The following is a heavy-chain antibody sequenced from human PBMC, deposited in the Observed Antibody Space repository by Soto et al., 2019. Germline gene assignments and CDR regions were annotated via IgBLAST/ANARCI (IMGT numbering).Heavy chain of an antibody. CDR2: TFSGGNT. V-gene: IGHV3-53*02. CDR1: GFSISSNY. Sequence: ELQLVETGGGLIQTGGSLRLSCAASGFSISSNYIAWVRQPPGKGLEWVSTTFSGGNTEYAASVKGRCSISRDNYKNTLYLQMDNLRVEVTAVYYCARQPPSAIQVWAFGMDVWGQGTTVSVSS. CDR3: ARQPPSAIQVWAFGMDV. D-gene: IGHD2-21*01. J-gene: IGHJ6*02.